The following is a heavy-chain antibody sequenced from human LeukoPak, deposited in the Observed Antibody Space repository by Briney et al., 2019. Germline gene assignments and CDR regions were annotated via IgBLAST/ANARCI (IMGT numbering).Heavy chain of an antibody. CDR2: IYYSGST. CDR1: GGSIRSGSHY. Sequence: SETLSLTCTVSGGSIRSGSHYWAWIRQPPGKGLEWSGSIYYSGSTYYNPSLENRVTISIDTSKNHFSLKLSSLSAADTSVYYCAKRDDSGGNLVDLWGQGTLVTVS. J-gene: IGHJ4*02. CDR3: AKRDDSGGNLVDL. V-gene: IGHV4-39*02. D-gene: IGHD3-22*01.